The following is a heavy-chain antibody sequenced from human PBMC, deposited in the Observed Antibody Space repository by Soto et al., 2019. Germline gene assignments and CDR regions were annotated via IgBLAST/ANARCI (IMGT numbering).Heavy chain of an antibody. V-gene: IGHV1-69*01. J-gene: IGHJ4*02. CDR3: ARGWGYDSNDYYYAY. CDR1: GGTFTRHA. Sequence: QVQLVQSGAEVRKPGSSVKVSCKASGGTFTRHAISWVRQAPGQGLEWMGGIIPIFGTANHAQKFQGRVTIIADESTSTGYMELSSRRSEDTAMYYCARGWGYDSNDYYYAYWGQGTLVMVSS. D-gene: IGHD3-22*01. CDR2: IIPIFGTA.